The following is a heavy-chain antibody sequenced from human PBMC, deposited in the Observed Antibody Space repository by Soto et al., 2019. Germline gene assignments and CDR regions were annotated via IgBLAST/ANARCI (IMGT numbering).Heavy chain of an antibody. CDR2: IGGSGGST. Sequence: PGGSLRLSCAASGFSFSLYAMTWVRQAPGKGLEWVSSIGGSGGSTYYAESFRGRFTISRDNSKKTVYVRMNSLRADDTAVYYCAKGTSRIHYGMDVWGQGTTVTVSS. J-gene: IGHJ6*02. CDR3: AKGTSRIHYGMDV. CDR1: GFSFSLYA. V-gene: IGHV3-23*01.